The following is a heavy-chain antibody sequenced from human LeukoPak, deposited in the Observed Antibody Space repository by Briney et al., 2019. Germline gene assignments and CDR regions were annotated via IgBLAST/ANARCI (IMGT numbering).Heavy chain of an antibody. V-gene: IGHV3-23*01. CDR2: ISGGGGST. CDR1: GFIFSTYV. D-gene: IGHD5-18*01. CDR3: AKALYGGYSYDY. J-gene: IGHJ4*02. Sequence: PGGSLSLPRAASGFIFSTYVMSWVRQAPGKGLEWVSVISGGGGSTNYADSVKGRFTISRDNSKNTLYLQMNSLRAEDTAVYYCAKALYGGYSYDYWGQGTLVTVSS.